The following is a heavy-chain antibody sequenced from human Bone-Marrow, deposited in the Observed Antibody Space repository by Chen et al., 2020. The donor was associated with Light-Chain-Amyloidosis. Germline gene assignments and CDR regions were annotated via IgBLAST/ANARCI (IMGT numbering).Heavy chain of an antibody. CDR1: GYTFTSYG. CDR2: ISTYNGNT. CDR3: ARDPGYSSSWSPGSF. Sequence: QVQLVQSGAEVKKPGASGKVSCKASGYTFTSYGISRVRQAPGQGLEWMGWISTYNGNTNYAQNLQGRVTMTTDTSTSTAYMKLRSLRYDDTAVYYCARDPGYSSSWSPGSFWGQGTLVTVSS. V-gene: IGHV1-18*01. D-gene: IGHD6-13*01. J-gene: IGHJ4*02.